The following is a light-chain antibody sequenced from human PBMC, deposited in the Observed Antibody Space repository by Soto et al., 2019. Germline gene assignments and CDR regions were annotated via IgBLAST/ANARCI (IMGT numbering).Light chain of an antibody. Sequence: DIQMTQSPSSLSVSVGDRVTITCRASQSISNYLAWYQQKPGQVPNLLIYAASTLHSGVPARFSGSTSGTDFTLTISSLQPEDVATYYCQKYYSSPHTFGEGTKLEI. CDR2: AAS. J-gene: IGKJ4*01. V-gene: IGKV1-27*01. CDR3: QKYYSSPHT. CDR1: QSISNY.